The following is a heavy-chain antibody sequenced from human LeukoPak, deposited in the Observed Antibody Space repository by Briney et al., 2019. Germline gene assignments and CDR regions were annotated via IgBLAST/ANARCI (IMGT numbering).Heavy chain of an antibody. CDR3: ARKGSDANFDY. Sequence: GGSLRLSCAASGFTVSSNYMSWVRQAPGKGLEWGSVIYSGGSTYYADSVKGRFTISRDNSNNTLYLQMNSLRAEDTAVYYCARKGSDANFDYWGQGTLVTVSS. V-gene: IGHV3-53*01. J-gene: IGHJ4*02. CDR1: GFTVSSNY. D-gene: IGHD1-26*01. CDR2: IYSGGST.